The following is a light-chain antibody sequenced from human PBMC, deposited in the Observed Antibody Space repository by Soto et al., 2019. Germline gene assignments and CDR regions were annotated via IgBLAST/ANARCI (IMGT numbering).Light chain of an antibody. CDR3: SSYTSSSTQV. J-gene: IGLJ2*01. CDR1: SSDVGGYNY. V-gene: IGLV2-14*01. CDR2: EVS. Sequence: QPVLTQPASVSESPGQSITISCTGTSSDVGGYNYVSWYQQHPGKAPKLMIYEVSNRPSGVSNRFSGSKSGNTASLTISGLQAEDEADYYCSSYTSSSTQVFGGGTKLTVL.